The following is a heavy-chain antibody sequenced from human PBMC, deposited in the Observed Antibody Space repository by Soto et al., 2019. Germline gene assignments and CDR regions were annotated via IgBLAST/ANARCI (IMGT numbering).Heavy chain of an antibody. CDR2: IYPGDSDT. Sequence: GESLKISCKGSGYSFTFYWIAWVRQMPGKGLEWMGIIYPGDSDTRYSPSFQGQVTISADKSISTAYLQWGSLKASDTAIYYCARPGGGSPGDGGLAFWGQGTMVTVSS. D-gene: IGHD2-21*01. CDR3: ARPGGGSPGDGGLAF. CDR1: GYSFTFYW. V-gene: IGHV5-51*01. J-gene: IGHJ3*01.